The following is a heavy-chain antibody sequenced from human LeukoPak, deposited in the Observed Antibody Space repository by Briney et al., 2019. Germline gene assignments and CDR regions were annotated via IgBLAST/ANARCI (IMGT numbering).Heavy chain of an antibody. J-gene: IGHJ6*02. D-gene: IGHD6-13*01. CDR3: ARSGIAAAAPSPYYYGMDV. Sequence: SETLSLTCTVSGCSISSGGYYWSWIRQHPGKGLEWFGYIYYSGSTYYNPSLKSRVTISVDTSKNQFSLKLSSVTAADTAVYYCARSGIAAAAPSPYYYGMDVWGQGTTVTVSS. CDR2: IYYSGST. V-gene: IGHV4-31*03. CDR1: GCSISSGGYY.